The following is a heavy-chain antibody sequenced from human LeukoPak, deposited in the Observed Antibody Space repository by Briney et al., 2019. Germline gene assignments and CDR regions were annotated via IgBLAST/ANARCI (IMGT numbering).Heavy chain of an antibody. V-gene: IGHV3-74*01. CDR2: INSDGSST. J-gene: IGHJ6*02. CDR1: GFTFSSYW. CDR3: ASDRVFYGLDV. Sequence: GGSLRLSCAASGFTFSSYWMHWVRQAPGKGLVWVSRINSDGSSTSYADSVKGRFTISRDNARNTLYLQMNSLRPEDTAIYYCASDRVFYGLDVWGQGTTVTVSS.